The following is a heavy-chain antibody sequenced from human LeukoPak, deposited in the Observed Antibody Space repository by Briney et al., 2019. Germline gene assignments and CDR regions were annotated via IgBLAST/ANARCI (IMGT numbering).Heavy chain of an antibody. CDR1: AFSVGGYW. Sequence: QPGGSLRLSCAASAFSVGGYWMHWVRQGPGMGLVWVSRINSDGSSISYADSVKGRFSISRDNAKNTLYLQMNSLRAEDTAVYYCTRGASGYGNFDYWGQGTLVTVSS. J-gene: IGHJ4*02. CDR3: TRGASGYGNFDY. V-gene: IGHV3-74*01. CDR2: INSDGSSI. D-gene: IGHD5-12*01.